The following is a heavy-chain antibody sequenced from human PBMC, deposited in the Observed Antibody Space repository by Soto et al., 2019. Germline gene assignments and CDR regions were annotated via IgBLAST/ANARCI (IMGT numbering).Heavy chain of an antibody. CDR2: INHSGRV. V-gene: IGHV4-34*01. Sequence: SETLSLTCAVFGGSFSGYYWSWIRQSPGKGLEWIGDINHSGRVNYSPSLKSRVTISLDTSKNQFSLTLSAVTAADTAMYYCSTRAYDTNGYYRFDPWGQGTLV. J-gene: IGHJ5*01. CDR3: STRAYDTNGYYRFDP. CDR1: GGSFSGYY. D-gene: IGHD3-22*01.